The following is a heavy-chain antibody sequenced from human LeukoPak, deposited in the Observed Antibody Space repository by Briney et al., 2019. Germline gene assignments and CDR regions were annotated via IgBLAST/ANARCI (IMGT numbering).Heavy chain of an antibody. CDR3: ARPIATAGPEYFQH. CDR2: ISSSSSSYI. V-gene: IGHV3-21*01. D-gene: IGHD6-13*01. CDR1: GFTFSSYS. J-gene: IGHJ1*01. Sequence: GGSLRLSCAASGFTFSSYSMNWVRQAPGKGLEWVSSISSSSSSYIYYADSMKGRFTISRDNAKNSLYLQMNSLRAEDTAVYYCARPIATAGPEYFQHWGQGTLVTVSS.